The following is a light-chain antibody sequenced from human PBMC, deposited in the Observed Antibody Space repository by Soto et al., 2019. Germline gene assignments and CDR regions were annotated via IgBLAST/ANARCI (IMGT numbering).Light chain of an antibody. CDR2: LGS. CDR1: QSVLYDKNY. J-gene: IGKJ5*01. V-gene: IGKV2-28*01. Sequence: VMTQFPDSLAVSLGERATINCKSSQSVLYDKNYLAWYQQRPGQSPQLLIYLGSNRASGVPDRFSGSGSGTDFTLKISRVEAEDVGVYYCMQALQTPPITFGQGTRLEI. CDR3: MQALQTPPIT.